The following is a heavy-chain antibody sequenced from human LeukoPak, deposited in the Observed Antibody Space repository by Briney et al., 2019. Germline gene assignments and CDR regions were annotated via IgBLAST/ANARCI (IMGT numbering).Heavy chain of an antibody. V-gene: IGHV4-4*09. Sequence: SETLSLTCTVSGGSFTSYHWSWIRQPPGKGLEWIGYIYTSGSTNYNPSLKSRVTISVDTSKNQFSPKLSSVTAADTAVYYCARLLSISYFDYWGQGTLVTVSS. J-gene: IGHJ4*02. CDR3: ARLLSISYFDY. CDR1: GGSFTSYH. D-gene: IGHD6-6*01. CDR2: IYTSGST.